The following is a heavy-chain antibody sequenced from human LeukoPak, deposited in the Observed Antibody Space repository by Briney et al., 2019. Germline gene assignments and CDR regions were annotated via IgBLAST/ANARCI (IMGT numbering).Heavy chain of an antibody. CDR3: AKECLRFDY. V-gene: IGHV3-23*01. D-gene: IGHD5-12*01. Sequence: PGGSLRLSCAASGFTFSSFAMSWVRQAPGKGLEWVSTISGSGASTYYADSVKGRFTISRDNSKNTLSLQMNSLRAEDTALYYCAKECLRFDYWGQGTLVTVSS. CDR1: GFTFSSFA. J-gene: IGHJ4*02. CDR2: ISGSGAST.